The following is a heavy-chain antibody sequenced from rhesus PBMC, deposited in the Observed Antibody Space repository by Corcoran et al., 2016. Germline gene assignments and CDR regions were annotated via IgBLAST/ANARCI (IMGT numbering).Heavy chain of an antibody. CDR1: GGSISGSY. J-gene: IGHJ4*01. V-gene: IGHV4S5*01. CDR3: ARKEYFTGSGCLHFDY. CDR2: IGGSSGST. Sequence: QVQLQESGPGLVKPSETLSLTCAVSGGSISGSYWHWIRQPPGTGLEWIGYIGGSSGSTYDNPSHKSRGTSATDTSKNQFSLKLSSVTAADTAVYYCARKEYFTGSGCLHFDYWGQGVLVTVSS. D-gene: IGHD2-21*01.